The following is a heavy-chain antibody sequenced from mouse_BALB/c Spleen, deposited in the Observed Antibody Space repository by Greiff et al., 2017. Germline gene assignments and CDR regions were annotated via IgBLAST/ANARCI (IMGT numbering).Heavy chain of an antibody. D-gene: IGHD1-1*01. V-gene: IGHV1-69*02. CDR1: GYTFTSYW. CDR2: IYPSDSYT. CDR3: TRSGYYGSSLFAY. Sequence: VQLQQPGAELVRPGASVKLSCKASGYTFTSYWINWVKQRPGQGLEWIGNIYPSDSYTNYNQKFKDKATLTVDKSSSTAYMQLSSPTSEDSAVYYCTRSGYYGSSLFAYWGQGTLVTVSA. J-gene: IGHJ3*01.